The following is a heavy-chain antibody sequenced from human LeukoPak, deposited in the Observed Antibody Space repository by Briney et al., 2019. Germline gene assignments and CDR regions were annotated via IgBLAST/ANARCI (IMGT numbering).Heavy chain of an antibody. J-gene: IGHJ4*02. CDR2: IHYSGSI. CDR1: GYSISSSNW. V-gene: IGHV4-28*05. Sequence: SDTLSLTCAVSGYSISSSNWWGWTRQPPGKGLEWIGYIHYSGSIYNNPSLKSRVTMSVDTSKNQFSLKLSSVTAVDTAVYYCTRSDDYYGSGSYYRDWGQGTLVTVSS. D-gene: IGHD3-10*01. CDR3: TRSDDYYGSGSYYRD.